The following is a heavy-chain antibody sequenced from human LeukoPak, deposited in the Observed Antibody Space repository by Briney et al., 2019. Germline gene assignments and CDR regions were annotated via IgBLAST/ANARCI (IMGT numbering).Heavy chain of an antibody. V-gene: IGHV3-48*01. CDR1: GFRFSSYD. J-gene: IGHJ6*02. D-gene: IGHD6-13*01. Sequence: GGSLRLSCVGSGFRFSSYDMNWVRQAPGRGLEWLSYLTRTSSATWYADSVKGRFTIFRDNAKSSLYLQMNSLRVEDTAVYYCAKKEGDSSSWFYYYGMDVWGQGTTVTVSS. CDR2: LTRTSSAT. CDR3: AKKEGDSSSWFYYYGMDV.